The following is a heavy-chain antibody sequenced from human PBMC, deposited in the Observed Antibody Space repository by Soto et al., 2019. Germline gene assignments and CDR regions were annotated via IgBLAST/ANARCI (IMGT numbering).Heavy chain of an antibody. CDR2: IWSDGKKE. CDR3: ARDRDGGWFHMDV. Sequence: QVQLVESGGGVVQPGRSLRLSCVGSGFPFWHYGMHWVRQAPGKGLEWVAVIWSDGKKESYADFVKGRFAIFRDNFTDTLYLQMNSLRAEDTAVYYCARDRDGGWFHMDVWGQGTTVTVSS. D-gene: IGHD6-19*01. CDR1: GFPFWHYG. J-gene: IGHJ6*02. V-gene: IGHV3-33*01.